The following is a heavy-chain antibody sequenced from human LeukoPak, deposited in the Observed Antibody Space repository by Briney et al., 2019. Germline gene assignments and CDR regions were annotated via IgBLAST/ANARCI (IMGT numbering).Heavy chain of an antibody. D-gene: IGHD3-22*01. CDR3: TRRLDSSGYYYAPDY. Sequence: GGSLRLSCAASGFTFSSYAMSWVRQAPGKGLEWVSAISGSGGSTYYADSVKGRFTISRDNSKNTLYLQMNSLRAEDTAVYFCTRRLDSSGYYYAPDYWSQGTLVTVSS. V-gene: IGHV3-23*01. CDR1: GFTFSSYA. CDR2: ISGSGGST. J-gene: IGHJ4*02.